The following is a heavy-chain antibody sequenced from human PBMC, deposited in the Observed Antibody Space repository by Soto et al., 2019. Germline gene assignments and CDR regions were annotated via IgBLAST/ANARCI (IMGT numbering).Heavy chain of an antibody. CDR1: GYSISSSNW. V-gene: IGHV4-28*01. J-gene: IGHJ4*02. Sequence: QVQLQESGPGLVKPSDTLSLTCAVSGYSISSSNWWGWIRQPPGKGLEWIGYIYYSGRTYYNPSLKSRVTMSVDTSKKQFSLKLRSVTAVDTAVYYCARIGGGGDMNCWGQGTLVTVSS. CDR2: IYYSGRT. CDR3: ARIGGGGDMNC. D-gene: IGHD3-16*01.